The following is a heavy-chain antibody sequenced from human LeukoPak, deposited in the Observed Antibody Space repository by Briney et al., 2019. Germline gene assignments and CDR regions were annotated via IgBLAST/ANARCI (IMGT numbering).Heavy chain of an antibody. V-gene: IGHV7-4-1*02. Sequence: ASVKVSCKASGYTFTSYYMHWVRQAPGQGLEWMGWINTNTGNPTYAQGFTGRFVFSLDTSVSTAYLQISSLKAEDTAVYYCARGTPGFLEWLFYSPCMDVWGKGTTVTVSS. CDR2: INTNTGNP. CDR1: GYTFTSYY. CDR3: ARGTPGFLEWLFYSPCMDV. D-gene: IGHD3-3*01. J-gene: IGHJ6*03.